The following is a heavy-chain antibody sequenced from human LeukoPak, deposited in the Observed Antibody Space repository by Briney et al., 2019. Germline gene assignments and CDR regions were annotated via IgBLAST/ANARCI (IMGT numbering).Heavy chain of an antibody. D-gene: IGHD2/OR15-2a*01. V-gene: IGHV3-48*01. CDR2: ISSSSSTI. CDR1: GFTFSSYS. CDR3: AKLLSLPFNYLDY. Sequence: GGSLRLSCAASGFTFSSYSMNWVRQAPGKGLEWVSYISSSSSTIYYADSVKGRFTISRDNSKNTLYLQMNSLRAEDTAVYYCAKLLSLPFNYLDYWGQGTLVTVSS. J-gene: IGHJ4*02.